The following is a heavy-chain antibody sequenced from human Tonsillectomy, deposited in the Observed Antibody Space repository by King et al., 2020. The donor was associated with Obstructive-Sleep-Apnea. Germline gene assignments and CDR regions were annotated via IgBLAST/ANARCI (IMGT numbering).Heavy chain of an antibody. CDR3: ARQGPAESHPHYYYGVDV. V-gene: IGHV4-59*08. J-gene: IGHJ6*02. CDR1: GGSISSDY. Sequence: QLQESGPGLVKPSETLSLTCTVSGGSISSDYWTWIRQPPGKGLEWIGYMYYSGDSKYNPSLKSRVIISLDTSKKQVSLLLNSVTAADTAVYYCARQGPAESHPHYYYGVDVWGQGTTVTVSS. CDR2: MYYSGDS.